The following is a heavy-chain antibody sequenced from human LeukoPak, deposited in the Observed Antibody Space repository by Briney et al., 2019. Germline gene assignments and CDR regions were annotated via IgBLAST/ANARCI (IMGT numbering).Heavy chain of an antibody. V-gene: IGHV3-30-3*01. J-gene: IGHJ4*02. D-gene: IGHD3-10*01. Sequence: GGTLRLSCAASGFTFSSYAMHWVRQAPGKGLEWLAVISYDGSNKYYADSVKGRFTISRDNSKNTLYMQMNSLRAEDTAVYYCARGPQVFGPLYYFDYWGQGNLVTVSS. CDR3: ARGPQVFGPLYYFDY. CDR2: ISYDGSNK. CDR1: GFTFSSYA.